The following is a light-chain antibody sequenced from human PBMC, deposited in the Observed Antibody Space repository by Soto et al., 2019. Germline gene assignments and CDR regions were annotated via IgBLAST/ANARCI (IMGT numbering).Light chain of an antibody. CDR3: SSYAGSNKAV. Sequence: QSALTQPPSDSGYLGQSVTISFPGTRSDVGAYNYFSWYQQHPGKAPKLMIYEVSKRPSGVPDRFSGSKSGNTASLTVSGLQAEDEADYYCSSYAGSNKAVFGTGTKVTVL. CDR1: RSDVGAYNY. CDR2: EVS. V-gene: IGLV2-8*01. J-gene: IGLJ1*01.